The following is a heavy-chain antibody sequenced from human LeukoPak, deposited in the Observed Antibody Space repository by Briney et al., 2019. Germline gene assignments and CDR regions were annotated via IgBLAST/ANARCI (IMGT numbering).Heavy chain of an antibody. V-gene: IGHV1-2*02. CDR3: ARDLGVTAIQASNWLDP. J-gene: IGHJ5*02. CDR2: INPNSGGT. CDR1: GYTFTGYY. D-gene: IGHD2-21*02. Sequence: ASVKVSCKASGYTFTGYYMHWVRQAPGQGLEWMGWINPNSGGTNYAQKFQGRVTMTRDTSISTAYMELSRLRSDDTAVYYCARDLGVTAIQASNWLDPWGQGTLVTVSS.